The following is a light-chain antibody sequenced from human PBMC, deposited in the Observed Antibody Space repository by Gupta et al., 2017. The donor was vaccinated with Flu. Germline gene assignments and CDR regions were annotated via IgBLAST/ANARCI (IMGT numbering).Light chain of an antibody. CDR1: VSNIRSNP. Sequence: QSVLTQPTSASGAPGQRVTISCSGSVSNIRSNPVCWFQVLPGAAPKLLIQSYNQRPPGVPERFSGSKSGTSASLTISGLRSEDEADYFCAAWDDSLSGSWVFGGGTRLTVL. CDR2: SYN. V-gene: IGLV1-47*02. CDR3: AAWDDSLSGSWV. J-gene: IGLJ3*02.